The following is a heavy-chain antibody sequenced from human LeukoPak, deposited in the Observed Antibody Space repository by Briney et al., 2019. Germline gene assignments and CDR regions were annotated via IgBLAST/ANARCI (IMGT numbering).Heavy chain of an antibody. CDR3: ARHLPWYGKADLDY. D-gene: IGHD1-14*01. V-gene: IGHV3-66*04. CDR2: IYSGGST. Sequence: GGSLRLSCAASGFTVSSNYRSWVRQAPGKGLEWVSVIYSGGSTYYADSVKGRFTISRDNAENSLYLQMNSLRAEDTAVYYCARHLPWYGKADLDYWGQGTLVTVSS. CDR1: GFTVSSNY. J-gene: IGHJ4*02.